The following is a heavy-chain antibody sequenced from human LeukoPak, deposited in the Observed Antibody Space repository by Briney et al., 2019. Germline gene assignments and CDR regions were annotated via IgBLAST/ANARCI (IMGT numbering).Heavy chain of an antibody. CDR2: IKRKADAGTT. V-gene: IGHV3-15*01. Sequence: GGSLRLSRAASGFTFSNAWMTWVRQAPGKGLECVGRIKRKADAGTTDYAAPVKGRFTISRDDSKNTLYLQMNSLKTEDTAVYYCATDGGSTGYYGRSDYWGQGTLVTVSS. J-gene: IGHJ4*02. CDR1: GFTFSNAW. CDR3: ATDGGSTGYYGRSDY. D-gene: IGHD3-22*01.